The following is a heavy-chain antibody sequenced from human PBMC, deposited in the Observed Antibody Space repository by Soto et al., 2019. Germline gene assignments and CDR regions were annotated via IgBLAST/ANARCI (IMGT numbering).Heavy chain of an antibody. Sequence: PGGSLRLSCAASGFTFSSYGMHWVRQAPGKGLEWVAVISYDGSNKYYADSVKGRFTISRDNSKNTLYLQMNSLRAEDTAVYYCAKSRYSSSWSLDYWGQGTLVTVS. J-gene: IGHJ4*02. CDR3: AKSRYSSSWSLDY. D-gene: IGHD6-13*01. CDR1: GFTFSSYG. V-gene: IGHV3-30*18. CDR2: ISYDGSNK.